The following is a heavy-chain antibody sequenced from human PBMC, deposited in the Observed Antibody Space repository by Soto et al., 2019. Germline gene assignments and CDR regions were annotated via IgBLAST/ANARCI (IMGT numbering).Heavy chain of an antibody. CDR1: GFTFSSYA. CDR2: ISGSGGST. D-gene: IGHD1-26*01. CDR3: AKGLYGGSYFDY. Sequence: GGSLRLSCAASGFTFSSYAMTWVRQAPGKGLEWVSAISGSGGSTYYADSVKGQFTISRDNSKNTLYLQMNSLRAEDTAVYYCAKGLYGGSYFDYWGQGTLVTVSS. J-gene: IGHJ4*02. V-gene: IGHV3-23*01.